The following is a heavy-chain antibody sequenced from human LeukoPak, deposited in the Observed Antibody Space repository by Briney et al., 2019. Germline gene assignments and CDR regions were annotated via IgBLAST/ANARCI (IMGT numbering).Heavy chain of an antibody. V-gene: IGHV3-7*01. CDR2: IKQDGSEK. J-gene: IGHJ6*03. Sequence: PGGSLRLSCAASGFTFSSDWMSWVRQAPGKGLEWVANIKQDGSEKYYVDSVKGRFTISRDNAKNSLYLQMNSLRAEDTAVYYCARLSGATVYYYYMDVWGKGTTVTVSS. CDR1: GFTFSSDW. D-gene: IGHD1-26*01. CDR3: ARLSGATVYYYYMDV.